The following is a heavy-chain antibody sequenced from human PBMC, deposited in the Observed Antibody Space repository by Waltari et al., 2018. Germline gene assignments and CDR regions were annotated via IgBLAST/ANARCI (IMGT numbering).Heavy chain of an antibody. J-gene: IGHJ4*02. D-gene: IGHD2-21*02. CDR1: GFMFSSYS. V-gene: IGHV3-21*06. Sequence: EVQLVESGGGLVQPGGSLSLSCVASGFMFSSYSMNWVRRAPGKWLEWVSSISGDNSYTYYSGSVKGRFTISRDNAKNSLFLQMNGLRDEDTAIYYCAKEGLGGDRQFDYWGQGTLVSVSS. CDR3: AKEGLGGDRQFDY. CDR2: ISGDNSYT.